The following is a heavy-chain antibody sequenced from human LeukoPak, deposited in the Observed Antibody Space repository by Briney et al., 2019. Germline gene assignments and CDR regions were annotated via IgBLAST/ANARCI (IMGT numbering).Heavy chain of an antibody. CDR2: INTGGSTT. Sequence: GGSLRLSCAASGFTFSSYWMHWVRQAPGKGLVWVSRINTGGSTTDYADSVKGRFTISRDNAKNTLYLQMNSLRAEDTAVYYCARSLGWRENDAFDIWGQGTMVTVSS. CDR1: GFTFSSYW. D-gene: IGHD7-27*01. V-gene: IGHV3-74*01. J-gene: IGHJ3*02. CDR3: ARSLGWRENDAFDI.